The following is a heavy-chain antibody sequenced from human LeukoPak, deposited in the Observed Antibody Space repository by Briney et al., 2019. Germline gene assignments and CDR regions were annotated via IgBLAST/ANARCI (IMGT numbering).Heavy chain of an antibody. Sequence: SETLSLTCTVSGGSISSYYWSWIRQPPGKGLEWIGYIYYSGSTNYNPSLKSRVTISVDTSKNQFSLKLSSVTAADTAVYYCARAAVPAAQDYWGQGTLVTVSS. V-gene: IGHV4-59*01. CDR3: ARAAVPAAQDY. J-gene: IGHJ4*02. CDR1: GGSISSYY. CDR2: IYYSGST. D-gene: IGHD2-2*01.